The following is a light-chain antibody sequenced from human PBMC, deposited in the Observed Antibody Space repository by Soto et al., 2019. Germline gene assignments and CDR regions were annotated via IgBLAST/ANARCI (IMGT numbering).Light chain of an antibody. Sequence: EIVMTHYPATLSVSPGERATLSCRARQSVSSNLAWYQQKPGQAPRLLIYGASTRATGIPARFSGSGSGTEFTLTISSLQSEDFAVYYCQQYNNWPRTFGQGTKVDIK. CDR3: QQYNNWPRT. CDR1: QSVSSN. CDR2: GAS. V-gene: IGKV3-15*01. J-gene: IGKJ1*01.